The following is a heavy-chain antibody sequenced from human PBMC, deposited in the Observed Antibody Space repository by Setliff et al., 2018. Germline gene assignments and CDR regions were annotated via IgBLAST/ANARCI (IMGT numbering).Heavy chain of an antibody. V-gene: IGHV1-18*01. CDR1: GYIFSDYG. CDR2: ISAHNGKT. Sequence: ASVKVSCKTSGYIFSDYGIAWVRQAPGQGLEWMGWISAHNGKTYYSPKLHGRVTLTTDTSTSTAYMELRSLGSDDTAVYYCSRLVRFCTRTSCQRLSGGEFWGQGTLVTVSA. D-gene: IGHD2-8*01. CDR3: SRLVRFCTRTSCQRLSGGEF. J-gene: IGHJ4*02.